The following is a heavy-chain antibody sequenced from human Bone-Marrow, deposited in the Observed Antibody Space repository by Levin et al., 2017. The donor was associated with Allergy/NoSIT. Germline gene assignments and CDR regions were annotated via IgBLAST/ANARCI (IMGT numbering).Heavy chain of an antibody. V-gene: IGHV5-51*01. CDR1: GYSFTSYW. D-gene: IGHD5-18*01. Sequence: GGSLRLSCKGSGYSFTSYWIGWVRQMPGKGLEWMGIIYPGDSDTRYSPSFQGQVTISADKSISTAYLQWSSLKASDTAMYYCARSPQLWLPHSNLGPYYFDYWGQGTLVTVSS. J-gene: IGHJ4*02. CDR2: IYPGDSDT. CDR3: ARSPQLWLPHSNLGPYYFDY.